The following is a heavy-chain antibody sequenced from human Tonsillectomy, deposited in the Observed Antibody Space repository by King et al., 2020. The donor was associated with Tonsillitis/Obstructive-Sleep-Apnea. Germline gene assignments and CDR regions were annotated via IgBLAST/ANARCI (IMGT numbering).Heavy chain of an antibody. J-gene: IGHJ3*02. V-gene: IGHV4-59*01. CDR1: GGSISGYY. Sequence: VQLQESGPGLVKPSETLSLTCTVSGGSISGYYWSWLRPPPGKGLEWIGYIYYSGSTNYNPSLKSRVTISVDTSKNQFSLKLSSVTAADTAVYYCAREEGYCSGGSCYPDAFDIWGQGTMVTVSS. D-gene: IGHD2-15*01. CDR2: IYYSGST. CDR3: AREEGYCSGGSCYPDAFDI.